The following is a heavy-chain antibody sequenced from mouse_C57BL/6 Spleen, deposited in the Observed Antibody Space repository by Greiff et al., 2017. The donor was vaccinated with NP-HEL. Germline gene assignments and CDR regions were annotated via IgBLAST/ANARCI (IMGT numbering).Heavy chain of an antibody. CDR1: GYAFSSSW. D-gene: IGHD3-3*01. Sequence: VQGVESGPELVKPGASVKISCKASGYAFSSSWMNWVKQRPGKGLEWIGRIYPGDGDTNYNGKFKGKATLTADKSSSTAYMQLSSLTSEDSAVYFCARELGDYWGQGTTLTVSS. V-gene: IGHV1-82*01. CDR3: ARELGDY. J-gene: IGHJ2*01. CDR2: IYPGDGDT.